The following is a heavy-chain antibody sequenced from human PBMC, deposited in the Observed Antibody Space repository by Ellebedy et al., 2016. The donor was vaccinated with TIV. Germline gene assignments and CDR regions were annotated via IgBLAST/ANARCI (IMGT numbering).Heavy chain of an antibody. Sequence: SETLSLTXAVYGGSFSDNYWSWIRQPPGKGLECIGEIDYSGSTNYNPSLESRVTISRDTSKNQFSLKLNSVTAADTAVYYCARESRGVVVLPDAKYFHHYMDVWGEGTTVTVSS. CDR3: ARESRGVVVLPDAKYFHHYMDV. CDR2: IDYSGST. D-gene: IGHD2-2*01. V-gene: IGHV4-34*01. J-gene: IGHJ6*03. CDR1: GGSFSDNY.